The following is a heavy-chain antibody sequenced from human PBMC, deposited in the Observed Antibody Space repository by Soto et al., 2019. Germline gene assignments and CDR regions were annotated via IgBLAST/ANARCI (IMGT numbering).Heavy chain of an antibody. CDR1: GYPLTSYY. V-gene: IGHV1-46*01. Sequence: XSVKVACKASGYPLTSYYMHWVRQAPGQGLEWMGIINPSGGSTSYAQKFQGRVTMTRDTSTSTVYMELSSLRSEDTAVYYCARVAPTLHSSGYYYGAFDIWGQGTMVTVSS. CDR3: ARVAPTLHSSGYYYGAFDI. D-gene: IGHD3-22*01. J-gene: IGHJ3*02. CDR2: INPSGGST.